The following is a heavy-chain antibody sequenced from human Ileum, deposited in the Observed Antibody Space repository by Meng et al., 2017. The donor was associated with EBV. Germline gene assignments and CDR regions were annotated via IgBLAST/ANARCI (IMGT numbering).Heavy chain of an antibody. Sequence: QPQLQGSGPGRLKPSETLSLTCSVAGGSFSSRKYYWGWIRQPPGKALEWIASIYYSGTTYYNPSLQSRVSISVDKSKNQVSLNMTSMTAADTAVYYCASRELAPFDYWGQGTLVTVSS. D-gene: IGHD1-26*01. CDR2: IYYSGTT. V-gene: IGHV4-39*07. J-gene: IGHJ4*02. CDR1: GGSFSSRKYY. CDR3: ASRELAPFDY.